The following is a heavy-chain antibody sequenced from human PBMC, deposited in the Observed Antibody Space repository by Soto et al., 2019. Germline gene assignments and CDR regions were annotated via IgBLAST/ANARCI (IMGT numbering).Heavy chain of an antibody. J-gene: IGHJ4*02. CDR1: GGSISSYY. CDR2: IYYSGST. Sequence: SETLSLTCTFSGGSISSYYWSWIRQPPGKGLEWIGYIYYSGSTNYNPSLKSRVTISVDTSKNQFSLKLSSVTAADTAVYYCARVATITDYWGQGTLVTVSS. V-gene: IGHV4-59*12. CDR3: ARVATITDY. D-gene: IGHD5-12*01.